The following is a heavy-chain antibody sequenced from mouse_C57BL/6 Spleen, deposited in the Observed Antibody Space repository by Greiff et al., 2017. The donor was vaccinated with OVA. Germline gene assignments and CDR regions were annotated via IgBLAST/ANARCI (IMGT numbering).Heavy chain of an antibody. CDR1: GYTFTDYN. J-gene: IGHJ4*01. CDR2: INPNNGGT. D-gene: IGHD2-2*01. CDR3: AREAMVTDAMDY. Sequence: DVQLQESGPELVKPGASVKMSCKASGYTFTDYNMHWVKQSHGKSLEWIGYINPNNGGTSYNQKFKGKATLTVNKSSSTAYMELRSLTSEDSAVYYCAREAMVTDAMDYWGQGTSVTVSS. V-gene: IGHV1-22*01.